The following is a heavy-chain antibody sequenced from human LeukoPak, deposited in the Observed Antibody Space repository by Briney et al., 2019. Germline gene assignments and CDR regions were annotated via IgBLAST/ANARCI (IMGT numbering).Heavy chain of an antibody. J-gene: IGHJ4*02. CDR3: ARDSSGSYNPNNDDY. CDR2: ISYDGSNK. V-gene: IGHV3-30-3*01. Sequence: GGSLRLSCAASGFTFSSYAMHWVRQAPGKGLEWVAVISYDGSNKYYADSVKGRFTISRDNSKNTLYLQMNSQRAEDTAVYYCARDSSGSYNPNNDDYWGQGTLVTVSS. CDR1: GFTFSSYA. D-gene: IGHD1-26*01.